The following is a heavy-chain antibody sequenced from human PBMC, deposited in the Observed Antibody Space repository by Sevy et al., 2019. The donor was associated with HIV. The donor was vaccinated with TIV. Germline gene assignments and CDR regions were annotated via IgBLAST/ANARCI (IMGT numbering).Heavy chain of an antibody. D-gene: IGHD3-10*01. Sequence: GGSLRLSCGTSGFTFSSYAMSWVRQTPGKGLEWVSAIGGSADCTYYADSVKGRFTISRDNSKNTVYLQMNGLRAEDTAVYYCAEEVSKHSYSDYWGQGTLVTVSS. V-gene: IGHV3-23*01. J-gene: IGHJ4*02. CDR1: GFTFSSYA. CDR2: IGGSADCT. CDR3: AEEVSKHSYSDY.